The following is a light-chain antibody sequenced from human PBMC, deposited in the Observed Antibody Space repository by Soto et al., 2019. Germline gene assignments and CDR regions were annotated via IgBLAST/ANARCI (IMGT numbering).Light chain of an antibody. CDR1: QDISNY. J-gene: IGKJ4*01. CDR2: DAS. V-gene: IGKV1-33*01. CDR3: QQYDNLPPLT. Sequence: DLQMTQSPSSLSASVGDRVTITCQASQDISNYLNWYQQKPGKAPKLLIYDASNLETGVPSRFSGSGSGTDFTFPISSLQPEDIATYYCQQYDNLPPLTFGGGTKVEIK.